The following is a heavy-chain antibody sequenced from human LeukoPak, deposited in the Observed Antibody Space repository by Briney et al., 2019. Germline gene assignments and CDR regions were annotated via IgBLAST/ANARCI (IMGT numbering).Heavy chain of an antibody. CDR1: GFTFSSYW. J-gene: IGHJ3*02. CDR3: ARDDSSGSPDAFDI. Sequence: GGSLRLSCAASGFTFSSYWMSWVRQAPGKGLEWVANIKQDGSEKYYVDSVKGRFTISRDNAKNSLYLQMNSLRAEDTAVYYCARDDSSGSPDAFDIWGQGTMVTVSS. CDR2: IKQDGSEK. D-gene: IGHD3-22*01. V-gene: IGHV3-7*01.